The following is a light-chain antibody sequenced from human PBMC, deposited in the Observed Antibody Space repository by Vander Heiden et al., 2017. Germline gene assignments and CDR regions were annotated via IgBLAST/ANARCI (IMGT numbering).Light chain of an antibody. J-gene: IGKJ4*01. CDR2: ATS. CDR3: QQSYSIPLT. V-gene: IGKV1-39*01. CDR1: QTISYS. Sequence: DIQMTQSPSSLSASFGDTVTITCRASQTISYSLNWYQHKPGKAPKLLIYATSTLQSGVPSRFSGSGSGTDFTLTISSLQPEDFATYYCQQSYSIPLTFGGGTKVEIK.